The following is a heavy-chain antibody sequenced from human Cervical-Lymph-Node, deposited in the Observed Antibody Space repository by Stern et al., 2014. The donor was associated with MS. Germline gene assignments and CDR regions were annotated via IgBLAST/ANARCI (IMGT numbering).Heavy chain of an antibody. Sequence: QVQLVESGGGLVKPGGSLRLSCAASGFTFSDYYISWIRQAPGKGMGRVSYISSSGSTIYYADSVKGRFTISRDNAKNSLYLQMNSLRAEDTAVYYCARDGEVVRAFDIWGQGTMVTVSS. J-gene: IGHJ3*02. CDR2: ISSSGSTI. D-gene: IGHD2-15*01. V-gene: IGHV3-11*01. CDR3: ARDGEVVRAFDI. CDR1: GFTFSDYY.